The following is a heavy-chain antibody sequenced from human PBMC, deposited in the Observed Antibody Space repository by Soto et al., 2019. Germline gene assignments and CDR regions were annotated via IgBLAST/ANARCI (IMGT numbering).Heavy chain of an antibody. V-gene: IGHV4-30-4*01. Sequence: SETLSLTCTVSGGSISSGDYYWSWIRQPPGKGLEWIGYIYYSGSTYYNPSLKSRVTISVDTSKNQFSLKLSSVTAADTAVYYCASSPTARGPFQHWGQGTLVTVSS. CDR1: GGSISSGDYY. J-gene: IGHJ1*01. D-gene: IGHD4-17*01. CDR3: ASSPTARGPFQH. CDR2: IYYSGST.